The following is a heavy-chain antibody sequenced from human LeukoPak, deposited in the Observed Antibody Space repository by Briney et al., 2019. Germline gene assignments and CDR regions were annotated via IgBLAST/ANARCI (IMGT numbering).Heavy chain of an antibody. CDR2: IYYSGST. Sequence: SSETLSLTCTVSGGSIIGHYWSWIRQPPGKGLEWIGHIYYSGSTNYNPSLKSRVTMSVDTSKNQFSLKVTSVTAADTAVYYCARRGESYGENWLDPWGQGLLVTVSS. D-gene: IGHD1-26*01. CDR1: GGSIIGHY. CDR3: ARRGESYGENWLDP. J-gene: IGHJ5*02. V-gene: IGHV4-59*08.